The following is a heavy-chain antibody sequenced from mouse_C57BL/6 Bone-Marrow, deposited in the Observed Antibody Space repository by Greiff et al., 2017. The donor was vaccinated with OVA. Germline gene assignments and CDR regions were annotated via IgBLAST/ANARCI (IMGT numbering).Heavy chain of an antibody. CDR3: ASPYYSNYEGYFDV. CDR1: GFTFSSYG. V-gene: IGHV5-6*01. D-gene: IGHD2-5*01. Sequence: EVKLMESGGDLVKPGGSLKLSCAASGFTFSSYGMSWVRQTPDKRLEWVATISSGGSYTYYPDSVKGRFTISRDNAKNTLYLQMSSLKSEDTAMYYCASPYYSNYEGYFDVWGTGTTVTVSS. J-gene: IGHJ1*03. CDR2: ISSGGSYT.